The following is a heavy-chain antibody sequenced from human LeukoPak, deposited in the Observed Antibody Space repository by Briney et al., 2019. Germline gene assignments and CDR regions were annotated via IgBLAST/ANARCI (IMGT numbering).Heavy chain of an antibody. CDR1: GVCISSYY. V-gene: IGHV4-59*01. J-gene: IGHJ4*02. CDR2: IYYSGTT. D-gene: IGHD2-15*01. Sequence: KPSESLSLTCAVAGVCISSYYWSWLRQPPGKGLEWIGYIYYSGTTSYNPSLKGRVTISVDTSKNQFSLKLISVTAADTAGHYRARDTSGGICPSKAYVYWGQGTLVTVSS. CDR3: ARDTSGGICPSKAYVY.